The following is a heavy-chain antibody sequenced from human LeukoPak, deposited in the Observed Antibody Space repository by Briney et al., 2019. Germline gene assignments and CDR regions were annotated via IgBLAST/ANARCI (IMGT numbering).Heavy chain of an antibody. D-gene: IGHD3-22*01. Sequence: PGGSLRLSCAASGFTFNNAWMSWVRQAPGKGLEWVGRIKSKTDGGTTDYAAPVKGRFTISRDDSKNTLYLQMNSLKTEDTAVYYCTTDPVTMIVVVQGTYTFDIWGQGTMVTVSS. CDR2: IKSKTDGGTT. CDR3: TTDPVTMIVVVQGTYTFDI. CDR1: GFTFNNAW. V-gene: IGHV3-15*01. J-gene: IGHJ3*02.